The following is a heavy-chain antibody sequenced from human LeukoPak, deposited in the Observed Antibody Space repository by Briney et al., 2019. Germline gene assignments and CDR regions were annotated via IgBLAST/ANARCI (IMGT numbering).Heavy chain of an antibody. V-gene: IGHV3-33*01. D-gene: IGHD6-6*01. Sequence: GGSLRLSCTASGFTFSSYGMHWVRQAPGKGLEWVAVIWYDGSNKYYADSVKGRFTISRDNSKNTLYLQMNSLRAEDTAVYYCARHWGSSYPYYYYYYGMDVWGQGTTVTVSS. CDR1: GFTFSSYG. J-gene: IGHJ6*02. CDR2: IWYDGSNK. CDR3: ARHWGSSYPYYYYYYGMDV.